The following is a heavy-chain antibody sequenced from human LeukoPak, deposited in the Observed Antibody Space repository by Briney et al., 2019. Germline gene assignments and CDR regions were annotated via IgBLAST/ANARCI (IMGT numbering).Heavy chain of an antibody. CDR2: IYTSGST. CDR1: GGSISSGSYY. CDR3: ARFSSYYDSSGYSRYYFDY. Sequence: SETLSLTCTVSGGSISSGSYYWSWIRQPAGKGLEWIGRIYTSGSTNYNPSLKSRVTISVDTSKNQFSLKLSSVTAADTAVYYCARFSSYYDSSGYSRYYFDYWGQGTLLTVSS. J-gene: IGHJ4*02. V-gene: IGHV4-61*02. D-gene: IGHD3-22*01.